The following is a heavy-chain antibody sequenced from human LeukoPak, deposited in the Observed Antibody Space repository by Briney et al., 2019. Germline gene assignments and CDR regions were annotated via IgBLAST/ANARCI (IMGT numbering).Heavy chain of an antibody. CDR3: ARVYASGTYPIDY. CDR2: IYFSGST. Sequence: SETLSLTCTVSGGSVSTGSYYWSWIRLPPGKGLEWIGYIYFSGSTNYNPPLKSRVTISVDTSKNQFSLKLYSVTAADTAVYFCARVYASGTYPIDYWGQGTRVSVSS. CDR1: GGSVSTGSYY. V-gene: IGHV4-61*01. J-gene: IGHJ4*02. D-gene: IGHD3-10*01.